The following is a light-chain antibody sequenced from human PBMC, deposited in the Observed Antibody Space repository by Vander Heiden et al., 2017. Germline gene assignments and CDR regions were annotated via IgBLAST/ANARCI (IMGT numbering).Light chain of an antibody. CDR3: QQYGSSLIT. CDR2: GAS. CDR1: QSVSSSY. Sequence: EIVLPQSPGTLSLSPGERATLSCRASQSVSSSYLACYQQKPGQPPRLLSDGASSRATGIPDRFSGSGAGTDFTLTISRLEAEDVAVYYWQQYGSSLITFGQGTRLEIK. J-gene: IGKJ5*01. V-gene: IGKV3-20*01.